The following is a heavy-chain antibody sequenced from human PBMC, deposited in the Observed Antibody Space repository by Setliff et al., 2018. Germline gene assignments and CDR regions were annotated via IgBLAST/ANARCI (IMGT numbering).Heavy chain of an antibody. Sequence: ASETLSLTCTVSDDSFTSSRYYWGWIRQAPGSGLEWIGSISYSGTPYYNASVESRVTISIDTSRNQFSLELRSVTVADTATYYCVRPGGTTVVARHFDYWGSGILVTV. CDR3: VRPGGTTVVARHFDY. V-gene: IGHV4-39*01. J-gene: IGHJ4*01. D-gene: IGHD2-15*01. CDR2: ISYSGTP. CDR1: DDSFTSSRYY.